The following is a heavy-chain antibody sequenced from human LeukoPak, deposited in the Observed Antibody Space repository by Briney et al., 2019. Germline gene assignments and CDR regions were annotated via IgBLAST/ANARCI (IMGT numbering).Heavy chain of an antibody. CDR2: INPNSGGT. J-gene: IGHJ4*02. V-gene: IGHV1-2*02. Sequence: ASVKVSCKAAGYTLTGYYMHWLRQAPGQGLEWMGWINPNSGGTSYAQKFQGRVTMTRDTSISTAYMELSRLRSDDTAVYYCARVGAIVARLPHFDYWGQGTLVTVSS. CDR1: GYTLTGYY. CDR3: ARVGAIVARLPHFDY. D-gene: IGHD5-12*01.